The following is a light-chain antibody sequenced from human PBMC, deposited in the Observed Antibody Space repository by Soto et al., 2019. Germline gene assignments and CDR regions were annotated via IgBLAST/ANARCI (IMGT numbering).Light chain of an antibody. J-gene: IGKJ1*01. CDR1: QSISSW. CDR2: DAS. Sequence: DIQMTQSPSTLSASVGDRVTITCRASQSISSWLAWYQQKPGKAPKLLIYDASSLESGVPSRFSGSGSGTEFTLTISSMTSEDFAVYYCQQYHYRWTFGQGTKVDIK. V-gene: IGKV1-5*01. CDR3: QQYHYRWT.